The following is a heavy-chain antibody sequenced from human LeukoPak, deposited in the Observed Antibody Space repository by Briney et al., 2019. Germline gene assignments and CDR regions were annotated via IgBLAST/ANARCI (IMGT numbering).Heavy chain of an antibody. J-gene: IGHJ3*02. CDR1: GFTFSSYA. CDR2: LSGSGGST. V-gene: IGHV3-23*01. Sequence: GSLRLSCEASGFTFSSYAMSWVRQAPGKGLEWVSALSGSGGSTYYVDSVKGRFTISRDNSKNTLYLQMNSLRAEDTAVYYCARDRRYSSSWGAFDIWGQGTMVTVSS. CDR3: ARDRRYSSSWGAFDI. D-gene: IGHD6-6*01.